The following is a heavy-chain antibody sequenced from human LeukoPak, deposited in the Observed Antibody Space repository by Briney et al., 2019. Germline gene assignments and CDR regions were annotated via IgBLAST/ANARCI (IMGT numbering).Heavy chain of an antibody. CDR2: ISPNGGTK. D-gene: IGHD6-19*01. CDR3: SKLAVASADS. Sequence: PGGSLRLSCAASGFSFIDYEMNWVRQSPAKGLEWVSKISPNGGTKYYAGSVEGRFTISRDNAKNSLYLQMNSLRAEDTGVYFCSKLAVASADSWGQGTLVTVSS. CDR1: GFSFIDYE. V-gene: IGHV3-48*03. J-gene: IGHJ4*02.